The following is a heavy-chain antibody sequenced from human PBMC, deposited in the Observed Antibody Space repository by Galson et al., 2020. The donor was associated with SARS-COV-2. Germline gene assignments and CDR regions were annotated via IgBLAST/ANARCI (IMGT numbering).Heavy chain of an antibody. D-gene: IGHD4-17*01. CDR1: GYTFTSYG. V-gene: IGHV1-18*01. Sequence: ASVKVSCKASGYTFTSYGISWVRQAPGQGLEWMGWISAYNGNTNYAQKLQGRVTMTTDTSTSTAYMELRSLRSDDTAVYYCARRGSGDYRLGWFDPWGQGTLVTVSS. CDR2: ISAYNGNT. J-gene: IGHJ5*02. CDR3: ARRGSGDYRLGWFDP.